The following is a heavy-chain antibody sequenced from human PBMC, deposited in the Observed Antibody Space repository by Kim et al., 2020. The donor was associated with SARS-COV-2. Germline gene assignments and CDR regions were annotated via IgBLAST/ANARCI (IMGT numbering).Heavy chain of an antibody. CDR3: ARYCSSISCYAAYSFDI. D-gene: IGHD2-2*01. V-gene: IGHV3-11*01. Sequence: VKVRFTISRDNAKNALYLQMNSLRAEDTAFYYCARYCSSISCYAAYSFDIWGQGTMVTVSS. J-gene: IGHJ3*02.